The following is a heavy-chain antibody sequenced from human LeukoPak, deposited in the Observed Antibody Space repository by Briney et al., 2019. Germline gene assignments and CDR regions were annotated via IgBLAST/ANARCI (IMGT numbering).Heavy chain of an antibody. J-gene: IGHJ4*02. CDR3: ESLAHFDGSTYYPDF. CDR1: VYTFTSNY. Sequence: AVKVPCKAFVYTFTSNYMHWVRHAPGPRPEWMGVISPSGGSTTYAQTFQGRVTLTRNMYMRTDYLELSSPRSEDTAVYCCESLAHFDGSTYYPDFWGQGTLVTVSS. CDR2: ISPSGGST. D-gene: IGHD3-22*01. V-gene: IGHV1-46*01.